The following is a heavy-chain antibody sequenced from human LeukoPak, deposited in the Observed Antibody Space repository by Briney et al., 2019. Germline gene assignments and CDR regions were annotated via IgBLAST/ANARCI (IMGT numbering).Heavy chain of an antibody. CDR1: GGSISSSNW. V-gene: IGHV4-4*02. CDR3: ASSDYDFWSGYPW. Sequence: PSETLSLTCAVSGGSISSSNWWSWVRQPPGKGLEWIGEIYHSGSTNYNPSLKSRVTISVDKSKNQFSLKLSSVTAADTAVYYCASSDYDFWSGYPWWGQGTLVTVSS. CDR2: IYHSGST. J-gene: IGHJ4*02. D-gene: IGHD3-3*01.